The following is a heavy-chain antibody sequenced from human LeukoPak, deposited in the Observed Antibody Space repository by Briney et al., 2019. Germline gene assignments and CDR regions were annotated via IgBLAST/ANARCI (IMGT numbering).Heavy chain of an antibody. D-gene: IGHD3-22*01. CDR1: GYTFTSYH. V-gene: IGHV1-2*06. J-gene: IGHJ3*02. CDR3: ARNYYDSSGYYYSAFDI. CDR2: INPNSGGT. Sequence: GASVKVSCKASGYTFTSYHMHWVRQAPGQGLEWMGRINPNSGGTNYAQKFQGRVTMTRDTSISTAYMELSRLRSDDTAVYYCARNYYDSSGYYYSAFDIWGQGTMVTVPS.